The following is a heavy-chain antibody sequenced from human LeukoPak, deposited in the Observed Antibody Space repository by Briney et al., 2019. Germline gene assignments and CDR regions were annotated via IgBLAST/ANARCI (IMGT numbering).Heavy chain of an antibody. J-gene: IGHJ4*02. CDR1: GGSFSGYY. Sequence: SETLSLTCAVYGGSFSGYYWSWIRQPPGKGLEWIGEINHSGSTNYNPSLKSRVTISVDTSKNQFSLKLSSVTAADTAVYYCARSPGSYSPDYWGQGTLVTVSS. D-gene: IGHD3-10*01. CDR3: ARSPGSYSPDY. CDR2: INHSGST. V-gene: IGHV4-34*01.